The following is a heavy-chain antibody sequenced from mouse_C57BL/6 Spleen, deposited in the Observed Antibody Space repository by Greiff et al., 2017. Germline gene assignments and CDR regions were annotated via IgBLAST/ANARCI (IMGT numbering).Heavy chain of an antibody. CDR3: ARASSTMITTTAFDY. CDR2: ISDGGSYT. J-gene: IGHJ2*01. CDR1: GFTFSSYA. D-gene: IGHD2-4*01. V-gene: IGHV5-4*03. Sequence: EVMLVESGGGLVKPGGSLKLSCAASGFTFSSYAMSWVRQTPEKRLEWVATISDGGSYTYYPDNVKGRFTISRDNAKNNLYLQMSHLKSEDTAMYYCARASSTMITTTAFDYWGQGTTLTVSS.